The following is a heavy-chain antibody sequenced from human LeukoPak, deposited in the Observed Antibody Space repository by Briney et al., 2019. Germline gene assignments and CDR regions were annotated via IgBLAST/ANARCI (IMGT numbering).Heavy chain of an antibody. CDR3: ARGNDFRTLGY. CDR1: GFTFSSYW. D-gene: IGHD3-3*01. J-gene: IGHJ4*02. Sequence: GGSLRLSCAASGFTFSSYWMHWVRQAPGKGLVWVSRINSDGSSTSYAGSVKGRFTISRDNAKNTLYLQMNSLRAEDTAVYYCARGNDFRTLGYWGQGTLVTVSS. CDR2: INSDGSST. V-gene: IGHV3-74*01.